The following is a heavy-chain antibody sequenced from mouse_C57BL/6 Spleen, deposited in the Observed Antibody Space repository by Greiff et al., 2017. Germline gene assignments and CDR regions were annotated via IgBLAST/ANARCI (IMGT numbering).Heavy chain of an antibody. CDR1: GYTFTTYP. CDR3: ARRHYYGSSYGAMDY. CDR2: FHPYNDDT. J-gene: IGHJ4*01. Sequence: VKLVESGAELVKPGASVKMSCKASGYTFTTYPIEWMKQNHGKSLEWIGNFHPYNDDTKYNEKFKGKATLTVEKSSSTVYLELSRLTSDDSAVYYCARRHYYGSSYGAMDYWGQGTSVTVSS. D-gene: IGHD1-1*01. V-gene: IGHV1-47*01.